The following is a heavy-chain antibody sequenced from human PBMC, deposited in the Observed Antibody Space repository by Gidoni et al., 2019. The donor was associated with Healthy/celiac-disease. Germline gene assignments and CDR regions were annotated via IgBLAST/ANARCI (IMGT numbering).Heavy chain of an antibody. CDR1: GGSISSDY. Sequence: QVQLQESGPGLVKPSETLSLHCTFPGGSISSDYWSWIRQLPGKGLEWIGYIYSSGSTNYNPPLKSRVTISVDTSKNQFSLKLSSVTAADTAVYYCARGNSSGDFDYWGQGTLVTVSS. CDR2: IYSSGST. D-gene: IGHD6-19*01. V-gene: IGHV4-59*08. CDR3: ARGNSSGDFDY. J-gene: IGHJ4*02.